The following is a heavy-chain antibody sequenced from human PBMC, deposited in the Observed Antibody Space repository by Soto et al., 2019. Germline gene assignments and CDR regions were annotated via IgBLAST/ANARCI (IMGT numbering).Heavy chain of an antibody. Sequence: PSETLSLTYAVYGGSFSGYYRSWIRQPPGKGLEWIGEINHSGSTNYNPSLKSRVTISVDTSKNQFSLKLSSVTAADTAVYYCARQPGSGSYYRPTPYNWFDPWGQGTLVTVSS. CDR2: INHSGST. J-gene: IGHJ5*02. CDR1: GGSFSGYY. CDR3: ARQPGSGSYYRPTPYNWFDP. D-gene: IGHD3-10*01. V-gene: IGHV4-34*01.